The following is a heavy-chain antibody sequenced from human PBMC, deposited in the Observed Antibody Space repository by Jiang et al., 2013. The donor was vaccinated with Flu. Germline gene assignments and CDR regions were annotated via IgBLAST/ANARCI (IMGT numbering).Heavy chain of an antibody. CDR3: ARVGSGSYYNGDEPKAAFDY. CDR1: GYSFTSYW. J-gene: IGHJ4*02. CDR2: IYPGDSDT. D-gene: IGHD3-10*01. V-gene: IGHV5-51*01. Sequence: KISCKGSGYSFTSYWIGWVRQMPGKGLEWMGIIYPGDSDTRYSPSFQGQVTISADKSISTAYLQWSSLKASDTAMYYCARVGSGSYYNGDEPKAAFDYWGQGTLVTVSS.